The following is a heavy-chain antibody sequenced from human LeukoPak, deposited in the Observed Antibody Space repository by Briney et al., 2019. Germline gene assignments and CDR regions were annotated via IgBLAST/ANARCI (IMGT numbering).Heavy chain of an antibody. J-gene: IGHJ4*02. CDR3: ARDLEASTSCLDY. CDR1: GITLSNYG. V-gene: IGHV3-23*01. D-gene: IGHD2-2*01. CDR2: LSGSGGGT. Sequence: GGSLRLSCAVSGITLSNYGMSWVRQAPGKGLEWVAGLSGSGGGTNYADSVKGRFTISRDNSKNTLYLQMNSLRAEDTAVYYCARDLEASTSCLDYWGQGTLVTVSS.